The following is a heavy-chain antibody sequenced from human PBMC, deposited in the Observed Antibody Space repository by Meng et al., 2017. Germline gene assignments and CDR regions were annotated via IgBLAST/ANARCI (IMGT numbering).Heavy chain of an antibody. V-gene: IGHV4-34*01. D-gene: IGHD1-1*01. CDR1: GGSFSGYF. CDR2: INHSGTT. CDR3: ARDCINRGPATGTIDY. Sequence: SETLSLTCALYGGSFSGYFWTWIRQPPGKGLEWIGEINHSGTTHYNPSLKSRVTISIDTSKNQFSLKLSSVTAADTAVYYCARDCINRGPATGTIDYWGQGTLVTVSS. J-gene: IGHJ4*02.